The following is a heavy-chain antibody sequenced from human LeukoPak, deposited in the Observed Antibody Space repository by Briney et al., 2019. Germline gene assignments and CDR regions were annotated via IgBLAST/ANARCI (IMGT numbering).Heavy chain of an antibody. CDR2: IIPIFGTA. D-gene: IGHD1-26*01. J-gene: IGHJ4*02. CDR1: GGTFSSYA. CDR3: ASVGSGSYHLSPGDY. Sequence: SVKVSCKASGGTFSSYAISWVRQAPGQGLEWMGGIIPIFGTANYAQKFQGRVTMTRDTSTSTVYMELSSLRSEDTAVYYCASVGSGSYHLSPGDYWGQGTLVTVSS. V-gene: IGHV1-69*05.